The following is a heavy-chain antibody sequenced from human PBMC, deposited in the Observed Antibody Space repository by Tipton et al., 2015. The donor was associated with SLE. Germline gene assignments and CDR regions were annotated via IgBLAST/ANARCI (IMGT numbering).Heavy chain of an antibody. Sequence: TLSLTCTVSGGSISSHYWSWIRQPPGKGLEWIGYIYYSGSTNYNPSLKSRVTISVDTSKNQFSLKLSSVTAADTAVYYCARVPPYGGVDYWGQGTLVTVSS. CDR1: GGSISSHY. CDR2: IYYSGST. D-gene: IGHD3-10*01. J-gene: IGHJ4*02. CDR3: ARVPPYGGVDY. V-gene: IGHV4-59*11.